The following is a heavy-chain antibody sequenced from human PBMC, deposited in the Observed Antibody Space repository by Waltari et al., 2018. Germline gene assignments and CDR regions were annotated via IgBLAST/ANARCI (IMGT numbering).Heavy chain of an antibody. CDR3: ANSLSGSSYGAFDI. D-gene: IGHD1-26*01. V-gene: IGHV6-1*01. J-gene: IGHJ3*02. CDR1: GDIVSSNSAA. Sequence: QVLLQQSGPGLVKPSQTLSLNCSISGDIVSSNSAAWYWIRQSPSRGLEWLGRTYYRSKWYNDYAVSVKSRITINPDTSKNQFSLQLNSVTPDDTAVYYCANSLSGSSYGAFDIWGQGSKVTVSS. CDR2: TYYRSKWYN.